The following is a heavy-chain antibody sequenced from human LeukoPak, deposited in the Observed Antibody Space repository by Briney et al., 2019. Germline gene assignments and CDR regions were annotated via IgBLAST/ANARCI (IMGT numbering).Heavy chain of an antibody. CDR2: ISYDGNNK. D-gene: IGHD3/OR15-3a*01. Sequence: GGSLRLSCAASGFSFSSYTLHWVRQAPGKGLEWVALISYDGNNKYYTDSVKGRLTISRDSSKNTLYLQMNSLRAEDTAVYYCVSHGLGYFDYWGQGTLVTV. CDR3: VSHGLGYFDY. J-gene: IGHJ4*02. V-gene: IGHV3-30-3*01. CDR1: GFSFSSYT.